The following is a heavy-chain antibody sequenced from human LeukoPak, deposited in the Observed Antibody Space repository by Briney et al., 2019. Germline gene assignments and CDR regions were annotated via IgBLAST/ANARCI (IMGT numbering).Heavy chain of an antibody. CDR2: ISSSSSYI. CDR3: ARDTDYGSGTGYFDY. V-gene: IGHV3-21*01. Sequence: GGSLRLSCAASGFTFSSYSMNWVRQAPGKGLEWVSSISSSSSYIYYADSVKGRFTISRDNAKNSLYLQMNSLRAEDTAVYYCARDTDYGSGTGYFDYWGQGTLVTVSS. J-gene: IGHJ4*02. CDR1: GFTFSSYS. D-gene: IGHD3-10*01.